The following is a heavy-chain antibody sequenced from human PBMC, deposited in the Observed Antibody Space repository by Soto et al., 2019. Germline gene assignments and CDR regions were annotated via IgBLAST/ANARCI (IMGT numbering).Heavy chain of an antibody. CDR2: IYYTGST. J-gene: IGHJ4*02. CDR1: GGTISSDY. V-gene: IGHV4-59*08. CDR3: TRWKIRRLDF. Sequence: SLTQSLPYTVSGGTISSDYWMWIRQPPGKGLEWIGYIYYTGSTNYNPSLKSRVTISLETSKNQFSLKLNSVNAADTAVYYCTRWKIRRLDFWVQGTLVIVFS. D-gene: IGHD3-3*01.